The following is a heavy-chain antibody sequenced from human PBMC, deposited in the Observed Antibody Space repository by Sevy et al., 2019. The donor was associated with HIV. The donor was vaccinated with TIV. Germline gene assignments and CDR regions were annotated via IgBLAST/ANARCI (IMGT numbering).Heavy chain of an antibody. V-gene: IGHV3-15*01. CDR3: AKNRRWGDSGTYYYDFDY. J-gene: IGHJ4*02. Sequence: GGSLRLSCAASEDSEFTFSKAWMTWVRQAPGKGPEWVGRIKSKSDAGTTDYAAPVKGRFTISRDDSKATLYLQMNSLRAEDTAVYYCAKNRRWGDSGTYYYDFDYWGQGTLVTVSS. D-gene: IGHD3-22*01. CDR2: IKSKSDAGTT. CDR1: EDSEFTFSKAW.